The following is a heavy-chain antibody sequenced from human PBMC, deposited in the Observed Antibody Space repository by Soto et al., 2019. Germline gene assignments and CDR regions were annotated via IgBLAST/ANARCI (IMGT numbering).Heavy chain of an antibody. Sequence: QVQLVPSGAEVRKPGASVNISCRASGFSFSDNLINWVRQAPGQGLEWMGWIIPNNGNTRYLQTLQGRVTISRHSTVSIDHVDVNDLASDVTAVYYCSRVILAVGSSVNGAVDVLGQATMVTVSS. CDR1: GFSFSDNL. J-gene: IGHJ3*01. CDR2: IIPNNGNT. V-gene: IGHV1-3*01. D-gene: IGHD2-8*02. CDR3: SRVILAVGSSVNGAVDV.